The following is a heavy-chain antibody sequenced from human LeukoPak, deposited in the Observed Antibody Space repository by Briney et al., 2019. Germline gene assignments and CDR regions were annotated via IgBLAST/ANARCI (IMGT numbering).Heavy chain of an antibody. Sequence: PSETLSLTCTVSGRSISSYYWSWIRQPPGKGLEWIGYIYYSGSTNYNPSLKSRVTISVDTSKNQFSLKLSSVTAADTAVYYCARGILDFWSGLTYYYYYMDVWGKGTTVTVSS. J-gene: IGHJ6*03. V-gene: IGHV4-59*01. CDR2: IYYSGST. CDR1: GRSISSYY. D-gene: IGHD3-3*01. CDR3: ARGILDFWSGLTYYYYYMDV.